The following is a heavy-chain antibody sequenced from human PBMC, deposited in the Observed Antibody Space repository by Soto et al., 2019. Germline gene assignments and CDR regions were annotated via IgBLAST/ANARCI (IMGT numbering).Heavy chain of an antibody. D-gene: IGHD2-15*01. Sequence: EVQLVESGGGLVKPGGSLRLSCAASGFTFSNYWMYWVRQAPGKGLEWVSRINSDGSVSSYADSVKGRLTISRDNVKNTLYLPMDSLRAEDTALYYCARGDCVGGTCYSLAGSFYYYMDVWGKGTTVNV. CDR3: ARGDCVGGTCYSLAGSFYYYMDV. CDR2: INSDGSVS. V-gene: IGHV3-74*02. J-gene: IGHJ6*03. CDR1: GFTFSNYW.